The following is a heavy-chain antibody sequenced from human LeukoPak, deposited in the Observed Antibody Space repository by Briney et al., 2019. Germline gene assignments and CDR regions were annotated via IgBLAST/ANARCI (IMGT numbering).Heavy chain of an antibody. CDR1: GYTFTGYY. D-gene: IGHD3-22*01. Sequence: ASVKVSCEASGYTFTGYYMHWVRQAPGQGLEWMGWINPNSGGTNYAQKFQGRVTTTRDTSISTAYMELSSLRSEDTAVYYCAREFHLEYYSDTKIDYWFFDLWGRGTLVTVSS. V-gene: IGHV1-2*02. J-gene: IGHJ2*01. CDR3: AREFHLEYYSDTKIDYWFFDL. CDR2: INPNSGGT.